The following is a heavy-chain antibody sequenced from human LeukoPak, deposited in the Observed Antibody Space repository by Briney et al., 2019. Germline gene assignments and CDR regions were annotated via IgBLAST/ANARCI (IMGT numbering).Heavy chain of an antibody. CDR2: INPNSGGT. J-gene: IGHJ5*02. CDR1: GYTFTGYY. Sequence: ASVKVSCEASGYTFTGYYMHWVRQAPGQGLEWMGWINPNSGGTNYAQKFQGRVTMTRDTSISTAYMELSRLRSDDTAVYYCARGVVGASSSWFDPWGQGALVTVSS. D-gene: IGHD1-26*01. CDR3: ARGVVGASSSWFDP. V-gene: IGHV1-2*02.